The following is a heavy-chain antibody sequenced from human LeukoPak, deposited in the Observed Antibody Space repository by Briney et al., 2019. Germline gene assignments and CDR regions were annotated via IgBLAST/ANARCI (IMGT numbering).Heavy chain of an antibody. CDR3: VKGPRPDITVAHTVEN. V-gene: IGHV3-23*01. J-gene: IGHJ4*02. CDR2: ISSRGDST. D-gene: IGHD6-19*01. CDR1: GFIFSNYA. Sequence: AGGSLRLSCAASGFIFSNYAMSWVRQVPGRGLEWVSTISSRGDSTYVADSVKGRFTISRDNSKNSLYLQMITVRAEDTAVYYCVKGPRPDITVAHTVENWGQGTLVTVSS.